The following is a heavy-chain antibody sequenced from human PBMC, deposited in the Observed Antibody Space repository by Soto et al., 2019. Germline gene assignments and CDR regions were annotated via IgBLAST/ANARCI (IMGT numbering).Heavy chain of an antibody. CDR3: TTEGRYCTNGVCYRIRDYYYYGMDV. Sequence: GGSLRLSCAASGFTFSSYSMNWVRQAPGKGLEWVGRIKSKTDGGTTDYAAPVKGRFTISRDDSKNTLYLQMNSLKTEDTAVYYCTTEGRYCTNGVCYRIRDYYYYGMDVWGQGTTVTVSS. J-gene: IGHJ6*02. V-gene: IGHV3-15*07. CDR1: GFTFSSYS. CDR2: IKSKTDGGTT. D-gene: IGHD2-8*01.